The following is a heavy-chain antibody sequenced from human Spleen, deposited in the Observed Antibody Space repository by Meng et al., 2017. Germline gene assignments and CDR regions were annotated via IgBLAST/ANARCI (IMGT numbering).Heavy chain of an antibody. J-gene: IGHJ4*02. Sequence: QVHLQESGPGLVKPSGTLSLTCAVSGGSISSSNWWSWVRQPPGKGLEWIGEIYHSGSTNYNPSLKSRVTISVDKSKNQFSLKLSSVTAADTAVYYCASGPRGPDQMYYFDYWGQGTLVTVSS. CDR3: ASGPRGPDQMYYFDY. D-gene: IGHD1-14*01. V-gene: IGHV4-4*02. CDR2: IYHSGST. CDR1: GGSISSSNW.